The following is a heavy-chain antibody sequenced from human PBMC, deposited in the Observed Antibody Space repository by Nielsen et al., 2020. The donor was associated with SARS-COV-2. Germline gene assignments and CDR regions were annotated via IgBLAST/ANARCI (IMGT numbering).Heavy chain of an antibody. D-gene: IGHD5-18*01. J-gene: IGHJ5*02. CDR3: ASGAYTYGYEGNMDR. CDR2: INHSGDT. CDR1: GGSFTAYY. Sequence: SETLSLTCAVSGGSFTAYYWSWIRQPPGKGLEWIGEINHSGDTNNNPSLRSRVTVSRDTSKNQFSLKLSSVTAADTAVYYCASGAYTYGYEGNMDRWGQGTLVTVSS. V-gene: IGHV4-34*01.